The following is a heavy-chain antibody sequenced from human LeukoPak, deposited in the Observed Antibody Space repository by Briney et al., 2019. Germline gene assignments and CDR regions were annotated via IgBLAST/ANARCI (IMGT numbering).Heavy chain of an antibody. Sequence: GGSLRLSCAASGFTFSDYYMGWIRQAPGKGLEWVSYISSSGSTIYYADSVKGRFTISRDNAKNSLYLQMNSLRAEDTAVYYCAKDRPAAAGTSGDYWGQGTLVTVSS. V-gene: IGHV3-11*01. J-gene: IGHJ4*02. CDR3: AKDRPAAAGTSGDY. CDR1: GFTFSDYY. CDR2: ISSSGSTI. D-gene: IGHD6-13*01.